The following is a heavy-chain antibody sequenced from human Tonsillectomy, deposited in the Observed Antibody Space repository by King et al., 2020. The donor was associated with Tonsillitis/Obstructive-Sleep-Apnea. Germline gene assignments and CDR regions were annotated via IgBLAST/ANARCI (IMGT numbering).Heavy chain of an antibody. CDR1: GFTFSDSA. V-gene: IGHV3-73*01. D-gene: IGHD1-26*01. CDR2: IRSKANSYAT. CDR3: TSLRLVGATRVQH. Sequence: VQLVESGGGLVQPGRSLKLSCAASGFTFSDSAVLWVRQASGKGLEWVGRIRSKANSYATTYAASVKGRFTISRDDPKNMAYLQMSSLKTEDTAVYYCTSLRLVGATRVQHWGQGTLVTVSS. J-gene: IGHJ1*01.